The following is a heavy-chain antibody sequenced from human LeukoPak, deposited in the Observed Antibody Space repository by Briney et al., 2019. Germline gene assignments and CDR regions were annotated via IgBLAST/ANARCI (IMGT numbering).Heavy chain of an antibody. V-gene: IGHV4-59*01. D-gene: IGHD6-19*01. J-gene: IGHJ4*02. CDR3: ARSVAGFDY. CDR1: GGSISSYY. Sequence: SETLSLTCTVSGGSISSYYWRWIGQPPGKGLEWIGYIYYSGSTNYNPSLKSRVTISVDTSKNQFSLKLSSVTAADTAVYYCARSVAGFDYWGQGTLVTVSS. CDR2: IYYSGST.